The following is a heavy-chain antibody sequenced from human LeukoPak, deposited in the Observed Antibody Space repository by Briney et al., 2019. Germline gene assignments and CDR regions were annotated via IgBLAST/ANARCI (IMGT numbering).Heavy chain of an antibody. CDR3: AWSYCGGDCSWT. D-gene: IGHD2-21*02. CDR2: IYYSGST. V-gene: IGHV4-59*12. CDR1: GGSISSYY. Sequence: SETLSLTCTVSGGSISSYYWSWIRQPPGKGLEWIGYIYYSGSTNYNPSLKSRVTISVDTSKNQFSLKLSSVTAADTAVYYCAWSYCGGDCSWTWGQGTLVTVSS. J-gene: IGHJ5*02.